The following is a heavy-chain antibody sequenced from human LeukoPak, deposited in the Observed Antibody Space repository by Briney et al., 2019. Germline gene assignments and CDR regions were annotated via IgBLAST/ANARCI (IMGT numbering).Heavy chain of an antibody. D-gene: IGHD2-21*02. CDR1: GGSISSGSYY. J-gene: IGHJ5*02. CDR2: IYTSGST. Sequence: SETLSLTCTVSGGSISSGSYYWSWIRQPAGKGLEWIGRIYTSGSTNYNPSLKSRVTISVDTSKNQFSLKLSSVTAADTAVYYCARDLPAYCGGDCYSPYNWFDPWGQGTLVTVSS. V-gene: IGHV4-61*02. CDR3: ARDLPAYCGGDCYSPYNWFDP.